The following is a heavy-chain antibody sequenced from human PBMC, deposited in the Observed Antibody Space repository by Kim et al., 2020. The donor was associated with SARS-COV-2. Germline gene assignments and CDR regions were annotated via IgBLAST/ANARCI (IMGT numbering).Heavy chain of an antibody. V-gene: IGHV4-31*03. CDR2: IYYSGST. D-gene: IGHD4-17*01. CDR3: ARAGAIRYGDYGSFDY. Sequence: SETLSLTCTVSGGSISSGGYYWSWIRQHPGKGLEWIGYIYYSGSTYYNPSLKSRVTISVDTSKNQFSLKLSSVTAADTAVYYCARAGAIRYGDYGSFDYWGQGTLVTVSS. CDR1: GGSISSGGYY. J-gene: IGHJ4*02.